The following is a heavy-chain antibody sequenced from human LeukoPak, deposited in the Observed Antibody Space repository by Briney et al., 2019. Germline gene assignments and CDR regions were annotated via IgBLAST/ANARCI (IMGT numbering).Heavy chain of an antibody. CDR1: GYTFTGYY. D-gene: IGHD1-26*01. Sequence: GASVKVSCKASGYTFTGYYMHWVRQAPGQGLEWMGWINPNSGGTNYAQKFQGRVTMTTDTSTSTAYMELRSLRSDDTAVYYCARIYSGSYGDAFDIWGQGTMVTVSS. V-gene: IGHV1-2*02. CDR3: ARIYSGSYGDAFDI. CDR2: INPNSGGT. J-gene: IGHJ3*02.